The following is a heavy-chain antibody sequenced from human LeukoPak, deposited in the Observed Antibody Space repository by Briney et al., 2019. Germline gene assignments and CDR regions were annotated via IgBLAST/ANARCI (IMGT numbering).Heavy chain of an antibody. J-gene: IGHJ3*01. CDR3: VRLNWRRKAFDV. Sequence: GGSLRLSCEGSAFIFSGHWMNWVRQTPGKGLEWVASIKEDGSERQYVDSVKGRFSISRDNTKGSLFLQLNSLRAEDTAVYYCVRLNWRRKAFDVWGQGTMVTVSS. D-gene: IGHD1-20*01. CDR1: AFIFSGHW. V-gene: IGHV3-7*03. CDR2: IKEDGSER.